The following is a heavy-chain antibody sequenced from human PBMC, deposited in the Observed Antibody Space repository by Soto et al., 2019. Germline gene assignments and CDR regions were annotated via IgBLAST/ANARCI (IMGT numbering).Heavy chain of an antibody. D-gene: IGHD3-16*01. CDR3: ARREGGFDY. CDR1: GDSVSSNSAA. J-gene: IGHJ4*02. V-gene: IGHV6-1*01. CDR2: TYYRSKWYY. Sequence: SQTLSLTCAISGDSVSSNSAAWNWIRQSPSGGLQWLGGTYYRSKWYYDYAVSVRSRITINPDTSKNQFSLQLNSVTPEDTAVYYCARREGGFDYWGQGTLVTVSS.